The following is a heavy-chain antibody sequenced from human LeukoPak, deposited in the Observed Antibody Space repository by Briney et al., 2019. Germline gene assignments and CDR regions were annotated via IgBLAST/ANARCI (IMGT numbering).Heavy chain of an antibody. V-gene: IGHV1-2*02. CDR3: ARAGWLPPSIDAFDI. CDR1: GYTFTGYY. CDR2: INPNSGGT. J-gene: IGHJ3*02. D-gene: IGHD3-22*01. Sequence: ASVKVSCKASGYTFTGYYMHWVRQAPGQGLEWMGWINPNSGGTNYAQKFQGRVTMTRDTSISTAYMELSRLRSDDTAVYYCARAGWLPPSIDAFDIWGQGTMVTVSS.